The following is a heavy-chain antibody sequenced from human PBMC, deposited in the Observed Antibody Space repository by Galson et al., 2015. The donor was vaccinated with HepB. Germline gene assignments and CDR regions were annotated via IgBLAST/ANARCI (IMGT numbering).Heavy chain of an antibody. V-gene: IGHV1-8*01. Sequence: SVKVSCKASGYTFTSYDINWVRPATGQGLEWMGWMNPNSGNTGYAQKFQGRVTMTRNTSISTAYMELSSLRSEDTAVYYCARAVSPLRGCSGGSCYWFDPWGQGTLVTVSS. CDR2: MNPNSGNT. CDR1: GYTFTSYD. D-gene: IGHD2-15*01. J-gene: IGHJ5*02. CDR3: ARAVSPLRGCSGGSCYWFDP.